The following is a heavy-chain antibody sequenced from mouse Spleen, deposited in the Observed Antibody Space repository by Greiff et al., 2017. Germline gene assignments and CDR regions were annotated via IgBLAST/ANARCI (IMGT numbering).Heavy chain of an antibody. V-gene: IGHV1-26*01. Sequence: EVQLQQSGPELVKPGASVKISCKASGYTFTDYYMNWVKQSHGKSLEWIGDINPNNGGTSYNQKFKGKATLTVDKSSSTAYMELRSLTSEDSAVYYCARSTVVAADYRGQGTTPTVSS. CDR1: GYTFTDYY. CDR2: INPNNGGT. D-gene: IGHD1-1*01. CDR3: ARSTVVAADY. J-gene: IGHJ2*01.